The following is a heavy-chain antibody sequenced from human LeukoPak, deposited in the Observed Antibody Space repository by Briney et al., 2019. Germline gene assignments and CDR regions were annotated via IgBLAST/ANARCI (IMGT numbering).Heavy chain of an antibody. CDR3: APQRSYGAFDI. V-gene: IGHV1-69-2*01. Sequence: VASVKVSCKASGYTFTDYYMHWVQQAPGKGLEWMGLVDPEDGETIYAEKFQGRVTITADTSTDTAYMELSSLRSEDTAVYYCAPQRSYGAFDIWGQGTMVTVSS. CDR2: VDPEDGET. CDR1: GYTFTDYY. D-gene: IGHD1-26*01. J-gene: IGHJ3*02.